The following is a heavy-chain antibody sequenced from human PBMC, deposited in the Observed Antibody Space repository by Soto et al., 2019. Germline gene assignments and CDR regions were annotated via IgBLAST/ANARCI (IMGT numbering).Heavy chain of an antibody. V-gene: IGHV4-61*08. CDR1: GGSTSSGDYY. CDR3: ARDDPKYYDSSGYHLGY. CDR2: IYYSGST. J-gene: IGHJ4*02. D-gene: IGHD3-22*01. Sequence: SETLSLTCTVSGGSTSSGDYYWSWIRQDPGKGLEWIGDIYYSGSTYYNPSLKSRVTISVDTSKNKFSLKLSSVTAADTAVYYCARDDPKYYDSSGYHLGYWGQGTLVTVSS.